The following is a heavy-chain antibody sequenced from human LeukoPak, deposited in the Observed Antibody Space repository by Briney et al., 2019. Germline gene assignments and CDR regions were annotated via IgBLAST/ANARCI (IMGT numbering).Heavy chain of an antibody. Sequence: PGGSLRLSCAASGFTFSSYAMSWVRQAPGKGLEWVSAISGSGGSTYYADSAKGRFTISRDNSKNTLYLQMNSLRAEDTAVYYCGKFPGGFLDYRAVGEKGPRVTVSS. J-gene: IGHJ6*03. CDR3: GKFPGGFLDYRAV. V-gene: IGHV3-23*01. CDR1: GFTFSSYA. D-gene: IGHD3-3*01. CDR2: ISGSGGST.